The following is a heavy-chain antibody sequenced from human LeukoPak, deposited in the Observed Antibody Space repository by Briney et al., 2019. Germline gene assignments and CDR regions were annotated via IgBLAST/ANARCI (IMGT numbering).Heavy chain of an antibody. Sequence: GGSLRLSCAASGFTFSSYAMSWVRQAPGKGLEWVSGISGSGGTTYYADSVKGRLTISRDNSKNTLYLQMNSLRAEDTAVYYCAKSTLGTEYFQNWGQGTLVTVSS. J-gene: IGHJ1*01. CDR1: GFTFSSYA. CDR3: AKSTLGTEYFQN. CDR2: ISGSGGTT. V-gene: IGHV3-23*01. D-gene: IGHD5/OR15-5a*01.